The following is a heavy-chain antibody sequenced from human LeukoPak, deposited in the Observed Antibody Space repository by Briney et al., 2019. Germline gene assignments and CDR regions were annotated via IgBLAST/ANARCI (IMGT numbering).Heavy chain of an antibody. CDR3: AKDGRSGVVPAAMILFAIYYFDY. CDR2: ISYDGSNK. CDR1: GFTFSSYG. Sequence: PGGSLRLSCAASGFTFSSYGMHWVRQAPGKGLEWVAVISYDGSNKYYADSVKGRFTISRDNSKNTLYLQMNSLRAEDTAVYYCAKDGRSGVVPAAMILFAIYYFDYWGQGTLVTVSS. V-gene: IGHV3-30*18. J-gene: IGHJ4*02. D-gene: IGHD2-2*01.